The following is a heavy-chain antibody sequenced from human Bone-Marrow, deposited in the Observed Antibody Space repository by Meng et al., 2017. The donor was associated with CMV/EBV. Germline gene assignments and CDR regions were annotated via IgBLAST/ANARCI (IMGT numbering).Heavy chain of an antibody. D-gene: IGHD6-13*01. CDR1: GFTVSSNY. CDR2: IYSGGST. Sequence: GVLKISCAASGFTVSSNYMSWVRQAPGKGLEWVSVIYSGGSTYYADSVKGRFTISRDNSKNTLYLQMNSLRAEDTAVYYCARGKYSSSWYGMDVWGQGTTVTVSS. J-gene: IGHJ6*02. CDR3: ARGKYSSSWYGMDV. V-gene: IGHV3-53*01.